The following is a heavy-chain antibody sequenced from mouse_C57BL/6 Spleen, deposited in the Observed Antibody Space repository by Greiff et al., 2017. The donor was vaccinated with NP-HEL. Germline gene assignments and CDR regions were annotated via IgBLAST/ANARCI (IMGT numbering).Heavy chain of an antibody. CDR3: TRSGTTVVAPHFDY. D-gene: IGHD1-1*01. J-gene: IGHJ2*01. CDR2: IDPETGGT. V-gene: IGHV1-15*01. Sequence: VKLQESGAELVRPGASVTLSCKASGYTFTDYEMHWVKQTPVHGLEWIGAIDPETGGTAYNQKFKGKAILTADKSSSTAYMELRSLTSEDSAVYYCTRSGTTVVAPHFDYWGQGTTLTVSS. CDR1: GYTFTDYE.